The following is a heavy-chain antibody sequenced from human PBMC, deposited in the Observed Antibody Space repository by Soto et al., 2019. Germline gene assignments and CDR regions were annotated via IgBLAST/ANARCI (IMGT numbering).Heavy chain of an antibody. Sequence: ASVKVSCRASGYTLTSYYMHWLRQAPGQGVEWMGIINPSGGSTSYAQKFQGRVTMTRDTSTSTVYMELSSLRSEDKDAYYCARGYVHWFDPWGQGTLVTVSS. CDR1: GYTLTSYY. CDR2: INPSGGST. J-gene: IGHJ5*02. CDR3: ARGYVHWFDP. V-gene: IGHV1-46*01. D-gene: IGHD3-16*01.